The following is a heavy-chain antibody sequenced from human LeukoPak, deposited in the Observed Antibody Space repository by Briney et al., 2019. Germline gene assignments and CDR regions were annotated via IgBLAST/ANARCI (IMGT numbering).Heavy chain of an antibody. CDR3: ARFLGGADSPYFDY. CDR1: GGSISSYY. CDR2: IYYSGST. J-gene: IGHJ4*02. V-gene: IGHV4-59*01. Sequence: SETLSLTCTVSGGSISSYYWSWIRQPPGKGLEWIGYIYYSGSTNYNPSLKSRVTISVDTSKNQFSLKLSSVTAADTAVYYCARFLGGADSPYFDYWGQGTLVTVSS. D-gene: IGHD3-16*01.